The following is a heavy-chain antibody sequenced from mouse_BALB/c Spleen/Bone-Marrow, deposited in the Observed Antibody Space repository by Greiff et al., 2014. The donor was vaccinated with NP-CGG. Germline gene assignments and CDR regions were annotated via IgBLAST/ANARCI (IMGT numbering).Heavy chain of an antibody. J-gene: IGHJ2*01. Sequence: QVQLQQPGAELVRPGTSVKISCKASGYTFTNYWLGWLKQRPGHGLEWIGDIYPGGVYSNCNEKFKGKATLTADTSSSSAYMQLSSLTSEDSAVYFCATWGPYYFAHWGQGTTLTVSS. CDR3: ATWGPYYFAH. V-gene: IGHV1-63*02. CDR2: IYPGGVYS. CDR1: GYTFTNYW.